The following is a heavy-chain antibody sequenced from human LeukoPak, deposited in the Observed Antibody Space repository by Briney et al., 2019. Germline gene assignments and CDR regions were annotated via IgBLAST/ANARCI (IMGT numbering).Heavy chain of an antibody. Sequence: GASVKVSCKASGYTFTGYFMHWVRQAPGQGLEWMGWINPNSGGTNYAQKFQGRVTMTRDTSISTAYMELSRLRSDDTAVYYCARGPGYSSSWYYFDYWGQGTLVTVSS. J-gene: IGHJ4*02. CDR3: ARGPGYSSSWYYFDY. CDR2: INPNSGGT. CDR1: GYTFTGYF. D-gene: IGHD6-13*01. V-gene: IGHV1-2*02.